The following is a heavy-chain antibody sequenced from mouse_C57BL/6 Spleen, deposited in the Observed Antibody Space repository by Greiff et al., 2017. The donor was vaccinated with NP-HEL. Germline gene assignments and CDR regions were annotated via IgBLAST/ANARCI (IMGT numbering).Heavy chain of an antibody. CDR1: GFSLTSYG. CDR3: ARTLYYYGSSYWAMDY. Sequence: QVQLQQSGPGLVQPSQSLSITCTVSGFSLTSYGVHWVRQSPGKGLEWLGVIWSGGSTDYNAAFISRLSISKDNSKSQVFFKMNSLQADDTAIYYCARTLYYYGSSYWAMDYWGQGTSVTVSS. CDR2: IWSGGST. J-gene: IGHJ4*01. D-gene: IGHD1-1*01. V-gene: IGHV2-2*01.